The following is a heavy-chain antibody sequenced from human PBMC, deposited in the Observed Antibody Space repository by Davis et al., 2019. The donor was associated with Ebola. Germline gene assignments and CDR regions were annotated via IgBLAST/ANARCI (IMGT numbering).Heavy chain of an antibody. D-gene: IGHD6-13*01. CDR1: GYSFTSYW. J-gene: IGHJ5*02. CDR3: ARQGQLVVDWDNWFDP. CDR2: IYPGDSDT. V-gene: IGHV5-51*01. Sequence: GESLKLSCKGSGYSFTSYWIGWVRQMPGKGLEWMGIIYPGDSDTRYSPSFQGQVTISADKSITTAYLQWSSLKASDTAMYYCARQGQLVVDWDNWFDPWGQGTLVTVSS.